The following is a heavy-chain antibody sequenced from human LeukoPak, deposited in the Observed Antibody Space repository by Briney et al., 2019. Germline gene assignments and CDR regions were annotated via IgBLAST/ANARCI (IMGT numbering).Heavy chain of an antibody. CDR3: ASGPFIIAAAGLTY. D-gene: IGHD6-13*01. Sequence: GGSLRLSCAASGFTVSSSYMSWVRQAPGKGLEWVSVIYSGGSTYYADSVKGRFTISRDNSKNTLYLQMNSLRAEDTAVYYCASGPFIIAAAGLTYWGQGTLVTVSS. CDR1: GFTVSSSY. J-gene: IGHJ4*02. CDR2: IYSGGST. V-gene: IGHV3-66*01.